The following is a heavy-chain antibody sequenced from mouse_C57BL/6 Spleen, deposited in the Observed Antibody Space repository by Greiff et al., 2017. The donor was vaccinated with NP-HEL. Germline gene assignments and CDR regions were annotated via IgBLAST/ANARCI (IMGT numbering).Heavy chain of an antibody. Sequence: VKLMESGPGLVQPSQSLSITCTVSGFSLTSYGVHWVRQSPGKGLEWLGVIWSGGSTDYNAAFISRLSISKDNSKSQVFFKMNSLQADDTAIYYCARNPDYDVGGLAYWGQGTLVTVSA. V-gene: IGHV2-2*01. CDR2: IWSGGST. CDR1: GFSLTSYG. CDR3: ARNPDYDVGGLAY. D-gene: IGHD2-4*01. J-gene: IGHJ3*01.